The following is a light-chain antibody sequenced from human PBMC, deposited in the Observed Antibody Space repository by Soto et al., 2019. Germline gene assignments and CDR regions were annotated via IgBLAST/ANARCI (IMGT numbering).Light chain of an antibody. V-gene: IGKV3-20*01. CDR1: QSVSSAY. J-gene: IGKJ2*03. CDR3: QQSGSSFYS. Sequence: EIVLTQSPGTLSLSPGERATLSCRASQSVSSAYLAWYQQIPGQAPRLLIYGASSRATGIPARFSGSGSGTDFTRNISGLEPEDFAVYCCQQSGSSFYSFGQGPKLEI. CDR2: GAS.